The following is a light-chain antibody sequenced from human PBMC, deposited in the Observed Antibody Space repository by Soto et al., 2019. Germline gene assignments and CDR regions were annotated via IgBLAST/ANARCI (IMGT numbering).Light chain of an antibody. J-gene: IGKJ3*01. Sequence: DIQMTQSPSTLSASVGDRVTISCRASQSISSSLAWYQQKPGKAPNLLIYKASSLQGGVPSRFSGSGSGTEFTLTISSLQPADFATYYCQQYNSYPFTFGPGTKVDIK. CDR3: QQYNSYPFT. CDR1: QSISSS. CDR2: KAS. V-gene: IGKV1-5*03.